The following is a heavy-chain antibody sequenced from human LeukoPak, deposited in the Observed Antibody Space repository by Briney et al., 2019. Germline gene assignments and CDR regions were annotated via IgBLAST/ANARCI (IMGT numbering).Heavy chain of an antibody. J-gene: IGHJ4*02. D-gene: IGHD1-26*01. CDR2: IWYDGSNK. CDR1: GFTFSSYG. CDR3: ARKVGATHALDY. V-gene: IGHV3-33*01. Sequence: GRSLRLSCAASGFTFSSYGMHRVRQAPGKGLEWVAVIWYDGSNKYYADSVKGRFTISRDNSKNTLYLQMNSLRAEDTAVYYCARKVGATHALDYWGQGTLVTVSS.